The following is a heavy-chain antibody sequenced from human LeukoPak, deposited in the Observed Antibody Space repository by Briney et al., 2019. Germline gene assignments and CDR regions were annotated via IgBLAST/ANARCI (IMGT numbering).Heavy chain of an antibody. CDR1: GFTFGDYA. Sequence: GGSLRLSCTASGFTFGDYAMSWVRQAPGKGLEWVGFIRSKAYGGTTEYAASVKGRFTISRDDSKSIAYLQMNSLKTEDTAVYYCTRGDLYYDFWSGYHRPYYFDYWGQGTLVTVSS. D-gene: IGHD3-3*01. J-gene: IGHJ4*02. CDR2: IRSKAYGGTT. V-gene: IGHV3-49*04. CDR3: TRGDLYYDFWSGYHRPYYFDY.